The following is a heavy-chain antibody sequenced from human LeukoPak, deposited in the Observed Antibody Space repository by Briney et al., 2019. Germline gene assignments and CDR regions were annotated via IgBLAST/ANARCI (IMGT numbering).Heavy chain of an antibody. CDR2: ISWNSGSI. J-gene: IGHJ3*02. CDR1: GFTFDDYA. D-gene: IGHD3-3*01. Sequence: GGSLRLSCAASGFTFDDYAMHWVRQAPGKGLEWVSGISWNSGSIGYADSVKGRFTISRDNAKNSLYLQMNSLRAEDTALYYCAKDKVRFLEWLLAAGAFDIWGQGTMVTVSS. CDR3: AKDKVRFLEWLLAAGAFDI. V-gene: IGHV3-9*01.